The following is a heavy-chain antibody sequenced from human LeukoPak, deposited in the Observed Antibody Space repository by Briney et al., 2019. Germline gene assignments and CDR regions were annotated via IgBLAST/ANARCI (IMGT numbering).Heavy chain of an antibody. CDR2: ISSSGSTI. J-gene: IGHJ4*02. V-gene: IGHV3-48*03. CDR1: GFTFSSYE. D-gene: IGHD3-10*01. CDR3: ARDRKLWFGESMAFDY. Sequence: QPGGSLRLSCAASGFTFSSYEMHWVRQAPGKGLEWVSYISSSGSTIYYADSVKGRFTISRDNAKNSLYLQMNSLRAEDTAVYYCARDRKLWFGESMAFDYWGQGTLVTVSS.